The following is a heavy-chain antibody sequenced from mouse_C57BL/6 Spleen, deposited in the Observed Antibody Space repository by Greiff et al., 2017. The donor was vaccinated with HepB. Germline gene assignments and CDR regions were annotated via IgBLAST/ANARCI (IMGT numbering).Heavy chain of an antibody. CDR3: ARGDGSRGYYYAMDY. Sequence: VQLQQSGAELARPGASVKLSCKASGYTFTSYGISWVKQRTGQGLEWIGEIYPRSGNTYYNEKFKGKATLTADKSSSTAYMELRSLTSEDSAVYFCARGDGSRGYYYAMDYWGQGTSVTVSS. CDR1: GYTFTSYG. CDR2: IYPRSGNT. J-gene: IGHJ4*01. V-gene: IGHV1-81*01. D-gene: IGHD1-1*01.